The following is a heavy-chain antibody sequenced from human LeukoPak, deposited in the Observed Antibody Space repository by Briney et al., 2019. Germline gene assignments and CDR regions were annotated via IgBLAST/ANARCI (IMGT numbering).Heavy chain of an antibody. D-gene: IGHD1-26*01. V-gene: IGHV3-66*01. Sequence: GGSLRLSCAATGFTVSSNYMSWVRQAPGKGLEWVSVIYSGGSTYYADSVKGRFSISRDNSKNTLYLRMNNLRAEDTAVYYCARGRPVGASTVEDYWGQGTLVTVSS. CDR3: ARGRPVGASTVEDY. CDR2: IYSGGST. CDR1: GFTVSSNY. J-gene: IGHJ4*02.